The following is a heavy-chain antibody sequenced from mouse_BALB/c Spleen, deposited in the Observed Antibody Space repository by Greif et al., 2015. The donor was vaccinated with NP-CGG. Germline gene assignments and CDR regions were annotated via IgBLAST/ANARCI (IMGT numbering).Heavy chain of an antibody. V-gene: IGHV6-6*02. CDR3: TRTIYYGPSWCAY. J-gene: IGHJ3*01. CDR2: IRLKSNNYAT. Sequence: DVKLVESGGGLVQPGGSMKLSCVASGFTFSNYWMNWVRQSPEKGLEWVAEIRLKSNNYATHYAESVKGRFTISRDDSKSSVYLQMNNLRAEDTGIYYCTRTIYYGPSWCAYWGQGTLVTVSA. CDR1: GFTFSNYW. D-gene: IGHD2-1*01.